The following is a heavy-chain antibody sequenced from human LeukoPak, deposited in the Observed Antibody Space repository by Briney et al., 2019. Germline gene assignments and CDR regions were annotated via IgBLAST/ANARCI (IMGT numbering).Heavy chain of an antibody. CDR1: GGSISSGGYY. CDR2: IYYSGST. J-gene: IGHJ4*02. D-gene: IGHD3-10*01. V-gene: IGHV4-31*03. Sequence: TLSLTCTVSGGSISSGGYYWSWIRQHPGKGLEWIGYIYYSGSTYYNPSLKGRVTISVDTSKNQFSLKLSSVTAADTAVYYCAREEAYYYGSGSHFDYWGQGTLVTVS. CDR3: AREEAYYYGSGSHFDY.